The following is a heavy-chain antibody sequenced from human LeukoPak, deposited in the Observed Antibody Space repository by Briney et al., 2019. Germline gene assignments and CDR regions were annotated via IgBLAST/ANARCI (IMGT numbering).Heavy chain of an antibody. CDR3: ANSDYDILTGYYNEVGY. CDR2: ISYDGSNK. CDR1: GFTFSSYG. Sequence: GGSLRLSCAASGFTFSSYGMHWVRQAPGKGLEWVAVISYDGSNKCYADSVKGRFTISRDNSKNTLYLQMNSLRAEDTAVYYCANSDYDILTGYYNEVGYWGQGTLVTVSS. J-gene: IGHJ4*02. D-gene: IGHD3-9*01. V-gene: IGHV3-30*18.